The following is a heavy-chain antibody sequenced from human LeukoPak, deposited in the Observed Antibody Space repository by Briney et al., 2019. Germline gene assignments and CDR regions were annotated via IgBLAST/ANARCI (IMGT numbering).Heavy chain of an antibody. J-gene: IGHJ4*02. CDR1: GFTFSTYG. V-gene: IGHV3-23*01. Sequence: GGSLRLSCTASGFTFSTYGMNWVRQPPGKGLECVSGISGSGGTTFYADSVKGRFTVSRDNSKNTLYLQMNSLRAEDTAVYYCAKSVVGATGDYFDYWGQGTLVTVSS. CDR3: AKSVVGATGDYFDY. CDR2: ISGSGGTT. D-gene: IGHD1-26*01.